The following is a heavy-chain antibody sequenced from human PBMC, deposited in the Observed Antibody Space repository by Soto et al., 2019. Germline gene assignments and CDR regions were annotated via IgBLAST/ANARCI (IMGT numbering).Heavy chain of an antibody. CDR1: VFTFSSYE. V-gene: IGHV3-48*03. D-gene: IGHD6-6*01. Sequence: GGSLRLSCAASVFTFSSYEMNWVRQAPGKGLEWVSYISSSGSTIYYADSVKGRFTISRDNAKNSLYLQMNSLRAEDTAVYYCARPDGIAARPALGWYFDLWGRGTLVTVSS. CDR3: ARPDGIAARPALGWYFDL. CDR2: ISSSGSTI. J-gene: IGHJ2*01.